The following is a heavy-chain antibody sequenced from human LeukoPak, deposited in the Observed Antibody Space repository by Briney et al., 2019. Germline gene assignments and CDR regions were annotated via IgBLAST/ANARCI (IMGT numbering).Heavy chain of an antibody. V-gene: IGHV4-59*08. Sequence: PSETLSLTCTVSGGSISSYYWSWIRQPPGKGLECIGYIYYNRGSTNYNPSLKSRVTISVDTSKNQFSLKLSSVTAADTAVYYCARHGSDWYYFDYWGQGTLVTVSS. CDR3: ARHGSDWYYFDY. CDR1: GGSISSYY. CDR2: IYYNRGST. D-gene: IGHD6-19*01. J-gene: IGHJ4*02.